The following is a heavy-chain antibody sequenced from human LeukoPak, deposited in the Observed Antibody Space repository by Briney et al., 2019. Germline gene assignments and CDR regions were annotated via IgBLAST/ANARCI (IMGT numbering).Heavy chain of an antibody. V-gene: IGHV3-21*04. Sequence: GGSLRLSCAASRFTFSSYSMNWVRQAPGKGLEWVSSISSSSSYIYYADSVKGRFTISRDNSKNTLSLQMNSLRAEDTAVYYCAKPRGGLAYYMDVWGKGTTVTVSS. CDR3: AKPRGGLAYYMDV. CDR2: ISSSSSYI. CDR1: RFTFSSYS. D-gene: IGHD3-3*02. J-gene: IGHJ6*03.